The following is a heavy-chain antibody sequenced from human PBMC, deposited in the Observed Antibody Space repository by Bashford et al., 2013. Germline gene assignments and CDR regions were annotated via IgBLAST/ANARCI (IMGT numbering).Heavy chain of an antibody. Sequence: SETLSLTCTVSGGSISGSSYYWGWIRQPPGKGLEWIGSIYYTGNTYYNPSLKSRVTISVDTSKNQFSLKLNSVTAADTAVYYCARPKYPCSDDSCFEGYFDSWGQGALVTVSS. CDR3: ARPKYPCSDDSCFEGYFDS. J-gene: IGHJ4*02. V-gene: IGHV4-39*01. CDR1: GGSISGSSYY. CDR2: IYYTGNT. D-gene: IGHD2-21*01.